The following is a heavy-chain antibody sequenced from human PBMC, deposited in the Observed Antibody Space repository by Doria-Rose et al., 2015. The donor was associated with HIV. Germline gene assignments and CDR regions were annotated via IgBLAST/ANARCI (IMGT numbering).Heavy chain of an antibody. J-gene: IGHJ4*02. Sequence: VQLVQSGGLLVQHGWSLRLSCAASGFIFSNNWMSWVRHAPGKGPQWVANINQDGSEKYYVDSSRGRFTISRDNSKNSLFLEMNSLRADDTAVYYCARVIGSNSYGSLDSWGQGTRGTVSA. V-gene: IGHV3-7*05. CDR1: GFIFSNNW. CDR3: ARVIGSNSYGSLDS. CDR2: INQDGSEK. D-gene: IGHD3-10*01.